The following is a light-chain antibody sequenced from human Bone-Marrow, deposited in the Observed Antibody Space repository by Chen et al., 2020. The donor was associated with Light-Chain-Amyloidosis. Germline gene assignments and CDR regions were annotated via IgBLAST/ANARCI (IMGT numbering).Light chain of an antibody. Sequence: QSALTQPASVSGSPGQSLTISCTGTSSDVGGDNHVSWYQQHPVKAPKLMIYEVTNRPSWVPDLFSGSKSDNTASLTISGLQTEDDADYCCSSYAITNTLVFGSGTRVTVL. V-gene: IGLV2-14*01. CDR1: SSDVGGDNH. CDR2: EVT. CDR3: SSYAITNTLV. J-gene: IGLJ1*01.